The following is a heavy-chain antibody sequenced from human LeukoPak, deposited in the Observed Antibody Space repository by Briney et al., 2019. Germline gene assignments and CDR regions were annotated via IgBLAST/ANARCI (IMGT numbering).Heavy chain of an antibody. CDR3: AREPYASGSFQTDYYYMDV. D-gene: IGHD3-10*01. J-gene: IGHJ6*03. V-gene: IGHV1-2*02. CDR2: LSPTSGGT. Sequence: GSVKVSCKVSGYTLIELLMHWVRQAPGQGLEWVGWLSPTSGGTNYVQKLQGRVTMTRDTSISTAYIELSRLRSDDTAVYYCAREPYASGSFQTDYYYMDVWGKGTTVTISS. CDR1: GYTLIELL.